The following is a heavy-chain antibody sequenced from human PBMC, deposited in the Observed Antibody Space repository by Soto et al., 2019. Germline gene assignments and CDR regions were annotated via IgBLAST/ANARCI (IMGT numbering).Heavy chain of an antibody. D-gene: IGHD7-27*01. CDR2: IYSDGRT. CDR3: ARGRPWGGDSGDY. V-gene: IGHV3-53*01. J-gene: IGHJ4*02. CDR1: GVTVSSNY. Sequence: AGGSLRLSCAASGVTVSSNYMNWVLKDPGKGLEWVSVIYSDGRTYYIDSVKGRFTISRDNPKNMLYLQMNSLRAEDTAVYYCARGRPWGGDSGDYWGQGTLVTVSS.